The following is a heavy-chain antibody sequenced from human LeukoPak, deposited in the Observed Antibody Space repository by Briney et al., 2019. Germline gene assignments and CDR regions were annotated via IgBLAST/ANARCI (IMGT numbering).Heavy chain of an antibody. J-gene: IGHJ4*02. Sequence: SGGSLRLSCAASGFTVSSNYMNWVRQAPGKGLEWVSVIYSGGSTHYADSVKGRFTISRDNSKNTVYLQMNSLRAEDTAVYYCARGNDYGDYYFDHWGQGTLVTVSS. CDR1: GFTVSSNY. V-gene: IGHV3-66*01. D-gene: IGHD4-17*01. CDR3: ARGNDYGDYYFDH. CDR2: IYSGGST.